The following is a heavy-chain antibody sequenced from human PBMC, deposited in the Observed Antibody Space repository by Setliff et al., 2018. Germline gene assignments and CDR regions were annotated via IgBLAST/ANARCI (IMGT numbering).Heavy chain of an antibody. CDR1: GDSISNDTYY. V-gene: IGHV4-61*02. D-gene: IGHD3-22*01. CDR3: ARVAGSGYLDRCFDP. CDR2: VYTSGST. Sequence: SEPLSLTCTVSGDSISNDTYYWSWIRQPAGKGLEWIGRVYTSGSTNYNPSLNSRVTISLDTSKNQFSLKLISVTAADTAVYYCARVAGSGYLDRCFDPWGQGTLVTVSS. J-gene: IGHJ5*02.